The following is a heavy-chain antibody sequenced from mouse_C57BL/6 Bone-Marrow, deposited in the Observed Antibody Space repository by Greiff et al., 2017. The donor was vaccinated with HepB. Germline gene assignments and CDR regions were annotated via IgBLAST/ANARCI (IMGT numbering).Heavy chain of an antibody. V-gene: IGHV1-61*01. CDR2: IYPSDSET. Sequence: QVQLQQPGAELVRPGSSVKLSCKASGYTFTSYWMDWVKQRPGQGLEWIGNIYPSDSETHYNQKFKDKATLTVDKSSSTAYMQLSSLTSDDSAVYYCARAQLAGFAYWGQGTLVTVSA. CDR1: GYTFTSYW. D-gene: IGHD4-1*02. CDR3: ARAQLAGFAY. J-gene: IGHJ3*01.